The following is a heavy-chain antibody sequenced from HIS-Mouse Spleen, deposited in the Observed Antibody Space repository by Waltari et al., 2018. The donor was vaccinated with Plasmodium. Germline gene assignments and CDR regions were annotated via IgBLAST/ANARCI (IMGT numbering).Heavy chain of an antibody. V-gene: IGHV3-7*01. CDR2: IKKEGSDK. Sequence: EVQLVESGGGLVQPGGSLRLSCAASGFTFSSYWMSWVRQAPGKGLEWVANIKKEGSDKYYVDSVKGRFTISRDNAKNSLYLQMNSLRAEDTAVYYCASSWYWYFDLWGRGTLVTVSS. D-gene: IGHD6-13*01. J-gene: IGHJ2*01. CDR1: GFTFSSYW. CDR3: ASSWYWYFDL.